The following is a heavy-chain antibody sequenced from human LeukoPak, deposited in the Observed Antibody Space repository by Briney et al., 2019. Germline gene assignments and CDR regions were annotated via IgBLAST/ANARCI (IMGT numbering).Heavy chain of an antibody. V-gene: IGHV1-8*03. CDR1: GYTFTTYD. CDR2: MNPNSGNT. D-gene: IGHD6-13*01. CDR3: ATYSISWYRESDAFDI. J-gene: IGHJ3*02. Sequence: ASVTVSCTTSGYTFTTYDINWVRQAPGQGLEWMGWMNPNSGNTGYAQKFQGRVTITRNTSISTASMELSSLRSEDTAVYYCATYSISWYRESDAFDIWGQGTMVTVSS.